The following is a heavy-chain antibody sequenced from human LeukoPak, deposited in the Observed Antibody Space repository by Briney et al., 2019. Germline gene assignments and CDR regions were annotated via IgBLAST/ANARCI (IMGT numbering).Heavy chain of an antibody. D-gene: IGHD1-1*01. J-gene: IGHJ4*02. Sequence: SETLSLTCAVSGFSISSGYYWGWIRPPPGKGLEWIGIVYHSGSTYYNPSLKSRVTISVDTSKNQFSLKLSSVTAADTAVYYCARLGGATGMTGYFDYWGQGTLVTVSS. CDR3: ARLGGATGMTGYFDY. V-gene: IGHV4-38-2*01. CDR1: GFSISSGYY. CDR2: VYHSGST.